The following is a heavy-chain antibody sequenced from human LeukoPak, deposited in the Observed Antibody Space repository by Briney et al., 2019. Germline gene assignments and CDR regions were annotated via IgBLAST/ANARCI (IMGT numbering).Heavy chain of an antibody. CDR1: GYSFTNYW. CDR3: ARLEPDTSSWYPFGY. D-gene: IGHD6-13*01. V-gene: IGHV5-51*01. Sequence: KSGESLKISCKGSGYSFTNYWIAWVRQMPGKGLEWMGIIYPGDSDTRYSPSFQGQVTISADKSISTAFLQWSSLKASDTAMYYCARLEPDTSSWYPFGYWGQGTQVTASS. CDR2: IYPGDSDT. J-gene: IGHJ4*02.